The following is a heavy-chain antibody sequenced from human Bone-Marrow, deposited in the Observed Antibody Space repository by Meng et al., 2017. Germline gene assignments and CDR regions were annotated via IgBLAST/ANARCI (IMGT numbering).Heavy chain of an antibody. Sequence: GQLQQWGAGLLKPPEPLSLTCAVYGGSFSGYYWSWIRQPPGKGLEWIGEINHSGSTNYNPSLKSRVTISVDTSKNQFSLKLSSVTAADTAVYYCARGRVTTVTTPNWYFDLWGRGTLVTVSS. V-gene: IGHV4-34*01. D-gene: IGHD4-17*01. J-gene: IGHJ2*01. CDR1: GGSFSGYY. CDR2: INHSGST. CDR3: ARGRVTTVTTPNWYFDL.